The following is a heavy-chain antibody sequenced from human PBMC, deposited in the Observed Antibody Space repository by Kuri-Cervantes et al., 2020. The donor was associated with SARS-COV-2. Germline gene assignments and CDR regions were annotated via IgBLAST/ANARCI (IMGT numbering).Heavy chain of an antibody. CDR3: ARLVGTQYSSSWYYFDY. CDR2: IWYDGSNK. J-gene: IGHJ4*02. V-gene: IGHV3-33*01. D-gene: IGHD6-13*01. CDR1: GFTFSSYG. Sequence: GESLKISCAASGFTFSSYGMHWVRQAPGKGLEWVAVIWYDGSNKYYADSVKGRFTISRDNSKNTLYLQMNSLRAEDMAVYYCARLVGTQYSSSWYYFDYWGQGTLVTVSS.